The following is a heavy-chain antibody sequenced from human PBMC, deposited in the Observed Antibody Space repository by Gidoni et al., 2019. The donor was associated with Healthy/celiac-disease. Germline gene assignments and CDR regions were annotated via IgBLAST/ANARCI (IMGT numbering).Heavy chain of an antibody. Sequence: QFPLVQSGAEVKTPGSSVQVSCQASGGPFRSYAISWVRQAPGQGLEWMGRIIPILGIANYAQKFQGRVTMTADKSTSTAYMELSSLRSEDTAVYYCAREGASGSYLTFDYWGQGTLVTVSS. CDR3: AREGASGSYLTFDY. D-gene: IGHD1-26*01. CDR1: GGPFRSYA. J-gene: IGHJ4*02. V-gene: IGHV1-69*04. CDR2: IIPILGIA.